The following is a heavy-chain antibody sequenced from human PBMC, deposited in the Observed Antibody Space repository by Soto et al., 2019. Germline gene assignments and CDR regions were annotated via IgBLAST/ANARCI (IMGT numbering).Heavy chain of an antibody. Sequence: SETLSLTCTVSGGSISSGGYFWTWIRQHPVKGLEWIGYIYYSGRTFYSPSLKSRVTISVDTSKNQFSLKLSSVTAADTAVYYFVRQDDSGDYFDYWGQGALVTVSS. CDR2: IYYSGRT. V-gene: IGHV4-31*03. J-gene: IGHJ4*02. D-gene: IGHD2-21*02. CDR1: GGSISSGGYF. CDR3: VRQDDSGDYFDY.